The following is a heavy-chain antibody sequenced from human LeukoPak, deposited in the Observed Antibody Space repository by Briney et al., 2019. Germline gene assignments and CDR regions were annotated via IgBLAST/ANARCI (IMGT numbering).Heavy chain of an antibody. V-gene: IGHV1-3*01. CDR2: INAGNGNT. CDR3: ARDYSSSWYDY. Sequence: ATVKVYCKASGYTFTSYAMHWVRQAPGQRLEWMGWINAGNGNTKYSQKFQGRVTITRDTSASTAYMELSSLRSEDTAVYYCARDYSSSWYDYWGQGTLVTVSS. D-gene: IGHD6-13*01. CDR1: GYTFTSYA. J-gene: IGHJ4*02.